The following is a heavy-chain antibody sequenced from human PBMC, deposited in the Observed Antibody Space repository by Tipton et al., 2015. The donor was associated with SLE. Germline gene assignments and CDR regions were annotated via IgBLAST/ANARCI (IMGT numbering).Heavy chain of an antibody. CDR3: ARDRFWCGGSCYSTDYYGMDV. V-gene: IGHV3-66*02. Sequence: GSLRLSCAASGFTVSSNYMSWVRQAPGKGLEWVSVIYSGGSTYYADSVKGRFTISRDNSKNTLYLQMNSLRAEDTAVYYCARDRFWCGGSCYSTDYYGMDVWGQGTTVTVSS. D-gene: IGHD2-15*01. J-gene: IGHJ6*02. CDR2: IYSGGST. CDR1: GFTVSSNY.